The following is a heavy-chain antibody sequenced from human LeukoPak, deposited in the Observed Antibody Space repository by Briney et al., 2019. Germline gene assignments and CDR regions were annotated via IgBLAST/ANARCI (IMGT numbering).Heavy chain of an antibody. CDR2: ITWHSGSM. CDR3: AGFSELRLGELSLERPNY. CDR1: GFTFDDYA. Sequence: SGGSLRLSCAASGFTFDDYAMHWVRQAPGKGLEWVSGITWHSGSMDYADSVKGRFTISRDNTKSSLYLQMNSLRAEDTALYYCAGFSELRLGELSLERPNYWGQGTLVTVSS. V-gene: IGHV3-9*01. D-gene: IGHD3-16*02. J-gene: IGHJ4*02.